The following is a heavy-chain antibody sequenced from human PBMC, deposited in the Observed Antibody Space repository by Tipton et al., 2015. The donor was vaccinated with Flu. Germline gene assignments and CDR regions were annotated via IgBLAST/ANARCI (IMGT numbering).Heavy chain of an antibody. CDR2: IYSSGST. Sequence: TLSLTCTVSGGSINSYYWSWIRQPAGKGLEWIGRIYSSGSTNYNPSLKSRATMLVDTSKNQFSLKMSSVTAADTAVYYCARFSARGESDYWGQGTLVTVSS. J-gene: IGHJ4*02. CDR1: GGSINSYY. D-gene: IGHD3-10*01. V-gene: IGHV4-4*07. CDR3: ARFSARGESDY.